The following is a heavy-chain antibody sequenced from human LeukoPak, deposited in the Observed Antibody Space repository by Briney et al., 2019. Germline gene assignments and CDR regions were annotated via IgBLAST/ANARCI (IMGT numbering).Heavy chain of an antibody. J-gene: IGHJ4*02. Sequence: SQTLSLTCTVSGXSISSGGYYWSWIRQHPGKGPESIVYIYYSGSTYYNPSLKSRVTMSVDTYKNQFSLKLTSVTAADTAVYYCARHRSDGTYPLDYWGQGALVTVSS. CDR2: IYYSGST. V-gene: IGHV4-31*03. CDR3: ARHRSDGTYPLDY. D-gene: IGHD1-26*01. CDR1: GXSISSGGYY.